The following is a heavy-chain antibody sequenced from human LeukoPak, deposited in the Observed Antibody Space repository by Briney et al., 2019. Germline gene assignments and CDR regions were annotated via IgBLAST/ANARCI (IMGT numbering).Heavy chain of an antibody. Sequence: GASVKVSCKASGYTFTSYYMHWVRQAPGQGLAWMGIINPSGGSTSYAQKFQGRVTMTRDTSTSTVYMELSSLRSEDTAVYYCARDRVGSGSYSWFDPWGQGTLVTVSS. J-gene: IGHJ5*02. CDR2: INPSGGST. CDR3: ARDRVGSGSYSWFDP. CDR1: GYTFTSYY. V-gene: IGHV1-46*01. D-gene: IGHD3-10*01.